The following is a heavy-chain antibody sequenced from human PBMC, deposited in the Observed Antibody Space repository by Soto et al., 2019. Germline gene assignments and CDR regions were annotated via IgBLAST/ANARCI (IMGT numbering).Heavy chain of an antibody. CDR2: IYYSGST. J-gene: IGHJ4*02. Sequence: SETLSLTCTVSGGSVSSGSYYWSWIRRPPGKGLEWIGYIYYSGSTNYNPSLKSRVTISVDTSKNQFSLKLSSVTAADTAVYYCARGTSSSWYGALFGYWGQGTLVTVSS. V-gene: IGHV4-61*01. CDR1: GGSVSSGSYY. D-gene: IGHD6-13*01. CDR3: ARGTSSSWYGALFGY.